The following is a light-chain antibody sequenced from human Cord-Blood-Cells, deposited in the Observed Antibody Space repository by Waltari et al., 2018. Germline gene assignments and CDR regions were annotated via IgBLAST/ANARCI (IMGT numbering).Light chain of an antibody. CDR3: QQLNSYPSLT. CDR1: QGISSY. CDR2: AAS. J-gene: IGKJ5*01. Sequence: DIQLTQSPSFPSASVGDRVTITFRASQGISSYLAWYQQKPGKAPKLLIYAASTLQSGVPSRFSGSGSGTEFTLTISSLQPEDFATYYCQQLNSYPSLTFGQGTRLEIK. V-gene: IGKV1-9*01.